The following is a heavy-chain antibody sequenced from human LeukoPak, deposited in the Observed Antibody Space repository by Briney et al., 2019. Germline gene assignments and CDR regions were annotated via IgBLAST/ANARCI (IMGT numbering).Heavy chain of an antibody. V-gene: IGHV4-39*02. CDR2: IYYSGST. D-gene: IGHD2/OR15-2a*01. Sequence: PSETLSLTCTVSGGSISSNNYYWSWIRQPPGKGLEWIGSIYYSGSTYYNPSLKSRVTISVDTSKNHFSLKLSSVTAADTAVYFCARRFSRTSQAGNWFDPWGQGTLVTVSS. J-gene: IGHJ5*02. CDR1: GGSISSNNYY. CDR3: ARRFSRTSQAGNWFDP.